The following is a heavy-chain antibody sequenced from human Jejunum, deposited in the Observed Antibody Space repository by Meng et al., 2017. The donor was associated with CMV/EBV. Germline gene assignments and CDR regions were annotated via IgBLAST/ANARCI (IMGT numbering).Heavy chain of an antibody. D-gene: IGHD3-22*01. J-gene: IGHJ3*02. Sequence: DAWMRWIRKAQGKGLEWVSYISSRGSTIYYADSVKGRFTSSRDNAKNSLYLQMNSLRAEDRAVYYCARSKKTFNYDTSGPDAFDIWGQGTMVTVSS. V-gene: IGHV3-11*01. CDR3: ARSKKTFNYDTSGPDAFDI. CDR2: ISSRGSTI. CDR1: DAW.